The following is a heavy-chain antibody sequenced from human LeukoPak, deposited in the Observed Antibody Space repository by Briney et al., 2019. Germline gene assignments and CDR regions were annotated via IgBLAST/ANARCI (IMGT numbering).Heavy chain of an antibody. CDR2: IGTAGDT. CDR1: GFTFSSYD. CDR3: ARGSVDYGDAFDI. D-gene: IGHD4-17*01. Sequence: QPGGSLRLSCAASGFTFSSYDMHWVRQATGKGLEWVSAIGTAGDTYYPGSVKGRFTISRENAKNSLYLQMNSLRAGDTAVYYCARGSVDYGDAFDIWGQGTMVTVSS. J-gene: IGHJ3*02. V-gene: IGHV3-13*01.